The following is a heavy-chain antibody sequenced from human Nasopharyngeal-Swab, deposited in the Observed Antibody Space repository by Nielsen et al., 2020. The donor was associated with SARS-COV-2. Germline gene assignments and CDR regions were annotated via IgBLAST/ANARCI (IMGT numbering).Heavy chain of an antibody. CDR3: AREAYYYGSGTYDS. D-gene: IGHD3-10*01. V-gene: IGHV4-59*01. J-gene: IGHJ4*02. Sequence: WIRQPPGKGLEWIGYLYYSGITNYNPSLMSRVTISIDKSKNQFSLNLSSVNAADTAVYFCAREAYYYGSGTYDSWGQGTLVPSPQ. CDR2: LYYSGIT.